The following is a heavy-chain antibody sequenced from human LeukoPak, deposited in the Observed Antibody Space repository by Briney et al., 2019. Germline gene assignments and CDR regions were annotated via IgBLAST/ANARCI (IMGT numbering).Heavy chain of an antibody. J-gene: IGHJ4*02. CDR2: ISWNSDSL. D-gene: IGHD6-13*01. CDR3: AKDPSAGSSWYTQTWFDY. Sequence: PGGSLRLSCAASGFTFSSYAMHWVRQAPGKGLEWVSGISWNSDSLVYADSVKGRFTISRDNAKNSLYLQMNSLRAEDTALYYCAKDPSAGSSWYTQTWFDYWGQGTLVTVSS. V-gene: IGHV3-9*01. CDR1: GFTFSSYA.